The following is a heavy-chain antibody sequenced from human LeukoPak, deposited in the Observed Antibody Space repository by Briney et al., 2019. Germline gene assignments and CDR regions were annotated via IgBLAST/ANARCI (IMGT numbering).Heavy chain of an antibody. Sequence: KTSETLSLTCTVSGGSIASGSYYWGWIPPPPGKGLEWIVSMYYSGSTYYNPSLKSRVTISVDTSKNQFALKVSAVTAADTAVYYCARDPDYSNYYFDYWGQGTLVTVSS. CDR2: MYYSGST. V-gene: IGHV4-39*06. J-gene: IGHJ4*02. CDR1: GGSIASGSYY. CDR3: ARDPDYSNYYFDY. D-gene: IGHD4-11*01.